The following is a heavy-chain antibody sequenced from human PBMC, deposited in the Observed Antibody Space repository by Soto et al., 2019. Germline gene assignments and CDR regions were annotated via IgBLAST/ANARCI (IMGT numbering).Heavy chain of an antibody. Sequence: EVQLVESGGGLVQPGGSLRLSCAASGFTFSRYWMSWVRQAPGKGLEWVANIKQGGSEKYYVDSVRGRFTISRDNAKNSRYLQMNSLRAEDTAVYYCARDSRGVFDYWGQGTLVTVSS. CDR3: ARDSRGVFDY. J-gene: IGHJ4*02. CDR2: IKQGGSEK. CDR1: GFTFSRYW. V-gene: IGHV3-7*01. D-gene: IGHD3-10*01.